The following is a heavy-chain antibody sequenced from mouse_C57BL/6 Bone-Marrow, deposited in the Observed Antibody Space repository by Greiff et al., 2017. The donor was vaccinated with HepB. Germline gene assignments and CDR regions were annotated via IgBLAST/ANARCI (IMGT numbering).Heavy chain of an antibody. J-gene: IGHJ2*01. CDR2: IYPGDGDT. Sequence: QVQLQQSGAELVKPGASVKISCKASGYAFSSYWMNWVKQRPGKGLEWIGQIYPGDGDTNYNGKFKGKATLTAEKSSSTAYMQLSSMTSEDSAVYFCARRKDSNCYYFDYWGQGTTLTVSS. V-gene: IGHV1-80*01. D-gene: IGHD2-5*01. CDR1: GYAFSSYW. CDR3: ARRKDSNCYYFDY.